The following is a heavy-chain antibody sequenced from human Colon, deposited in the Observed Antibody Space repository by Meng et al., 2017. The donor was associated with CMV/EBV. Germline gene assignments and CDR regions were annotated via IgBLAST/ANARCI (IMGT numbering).Heavy chain of an antibody. Sequence: GESLKISCAASGFTFNDYAMAWVRQAPGKGLEWVSGISGSGSEGGDYYAASVKGRFTVSRDNANNTVFLHMSSLRVEDTAIYYCVRPKYSSRNFDSWGQGTLVTVSS. CDR2: ISGSGSEGGD. CDR1: GFTFNDYA. CDR3: VRPKYSSRNFDS. V-gene: IGHV3-23*01. D-gene: IGHD3-22*01. J-gene: IGHJ4*02.